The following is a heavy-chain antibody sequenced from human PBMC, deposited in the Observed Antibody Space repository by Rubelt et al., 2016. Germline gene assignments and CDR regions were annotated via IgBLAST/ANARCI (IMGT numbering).Heavy chain of an antibody. J-gene: IGHJ6*02. CDR2: ISAYNGNT. CDR3: ARVSGYDPFYYYGMDV. Sequence: APGQGLEWMGWISAYNGNTNYAQKLQGRVTMTTDTSTSTAYMELRSLRSDDTAVYYCARVSGYDPFYYYGMDVWGQGTTVTVSS. V-gene: IGHV1-18*01. D-gene: IGHD5-12*01.